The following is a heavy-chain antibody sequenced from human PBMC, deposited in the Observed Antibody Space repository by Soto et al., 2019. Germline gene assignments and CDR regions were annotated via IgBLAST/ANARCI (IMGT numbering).Heavy chain of an antibody. Sequence: QVQLVQSGAEVKKPGASVKVSCKASGYTFTSYGVSWVRQAPGQGLEWMGWISGYNGNTNYAQKLQGRVTMNTDTSTSTASMELRSLRSDDTAVYYCARAGKYYYGSGSPYYSGMDVWGQGITVTVSS. J-gene: IGHJ6*02. V-gene: IGHV1-18*04. CDR1: GYTFTSYG. D-gene: IGHD3-10*01. CDR2: ISGYNGNT. CDR3: ARAGKYYYGSGSPYYSGMDV.